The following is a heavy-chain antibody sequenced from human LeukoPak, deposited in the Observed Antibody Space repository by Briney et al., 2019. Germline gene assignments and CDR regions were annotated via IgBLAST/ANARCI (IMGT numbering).Heavy chain of an antibody. V-gene: IGHV4-39*01. CDR1: GGSISSSSYY. CDR2: IYYSGST. CDR3: AGDIAVAGTSVSS. D-gene: IGHD6-19*01. Sequence: SETLSLTCTVSGGSISSSSYYWGWIRQPPGKGLEWIGSIYYSGSTYYNPSLKSRVTISVDTSKNQFSLKLSSVTAADTAVYYCAGDIAVAGTSVSSWGQGTLVTVSS. J-gene: IGHJ4*02.